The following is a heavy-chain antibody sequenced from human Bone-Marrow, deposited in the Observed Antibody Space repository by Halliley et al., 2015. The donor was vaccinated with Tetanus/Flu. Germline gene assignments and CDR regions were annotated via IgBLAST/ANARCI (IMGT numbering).Heavy chain of an antibody. D-gene: IGHD1-26*01. CDR3: ARDAPEGADNWFDP. V-gene: IGHV4-59*01. Sequence: GLVKPSETLSLTCNVYGGSISPYYWSWIRQPPGKGLEWIGDIFYSGSTKYNPSFKSRVTISVDMSKNQFSLKLRSVTAADTALYFCARDAPEGADNWFDPWGQGTLVTVSS. CDR2: IFYSGST. J-gene: IGHJ5*02. CDR1: GGSISPYY.